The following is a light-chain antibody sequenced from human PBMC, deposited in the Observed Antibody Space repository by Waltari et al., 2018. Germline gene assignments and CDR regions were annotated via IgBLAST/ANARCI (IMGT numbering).Light chain of an antibody. CDR2: EVS. CDR3: SSYTSSSTPYV. Sequence: QSALTQPASVSGSPGQSITISCTGASSDVGGYNYVYWYQHHPGKAPKLMIYEVSNRPSGVSNRFSGSKSGNTASLTISGLQAEDEADYYCSSYTSSSTPYVFRTGTKVTVL. V-gene: IGLV2-14*01. J-gene: IGLJ1*01. CDR1: SSDVGGYNY.